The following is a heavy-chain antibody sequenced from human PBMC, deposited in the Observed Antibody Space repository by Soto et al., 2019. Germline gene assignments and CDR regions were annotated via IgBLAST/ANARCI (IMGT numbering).Heavy chain of an antibody. V-gene: IGHV1-3*01. D-gene: IGHD2-15*01. CDR1: GYTFTSYA. J-gene: IGHJ6*02. Sequence: ASVKVSCKASGYTFTSYAMHWVRQAPGQRLEWMGWINAGNGNTKYSQKFQGRVTITRDTSASTAYMELSSLRSEDTAVYYCARDVGYCSGGSCYSQTYYYYGMDVWGQGTTVTVSS. CDR3: ARDVGYCSGGSCYSQTYYYYGMDV. CDR2: INAGNGNT.